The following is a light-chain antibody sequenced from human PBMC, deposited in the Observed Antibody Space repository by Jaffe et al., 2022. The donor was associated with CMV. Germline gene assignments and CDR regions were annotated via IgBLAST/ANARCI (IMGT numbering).Light chain of an antibody. V-gene: IGLV1-44*01. CDR2: SND. CDR3: ASWDDSLRGWV. Sequence: QSVLSQPPSASGAPGQRVTISCTGSGSNLGSNSVNWYQQVTGTPPKHLIHSNDQRPSGVPDRFSASKSGASASLAINGLQSDDEANYYCASWDDSLRGWVFGGGTELTVL. CDR1: GSNLGSNS. J-gene: IGLJ2*01.